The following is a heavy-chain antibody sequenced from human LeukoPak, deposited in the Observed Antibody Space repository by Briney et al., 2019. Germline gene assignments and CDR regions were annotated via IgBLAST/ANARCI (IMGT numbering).Heavy chain of an antibody. V-gene: IGHV4-59*01. CDR1: GGSIGSYH. J-gene: IGHJ4*02. D-gene: IGHD5-12*01. CDR3: VASYGGYVLDY. Sequence: SETLSLTCTVSGGSIGSYHWNWIRQPSGKGLEWIGIVFNNGGTKHNPSLKSRVAISVDTSKNQFALKLTSVTAADAAVYYCVASYGGYVLDYWGQGALVIVSS. CDR2: VFNNGGT.